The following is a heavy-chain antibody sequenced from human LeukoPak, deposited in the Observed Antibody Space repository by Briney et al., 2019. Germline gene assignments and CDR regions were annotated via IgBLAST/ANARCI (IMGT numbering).Heavy chain of an antibody. Sequence: ASVKVSCKASGYTFTSYDINWVRQATGRGLEWMGWMNPNSGNTGYAQKFQGRVTMTRNTSISTAYMELSSLRSEDTAVYYCARAPSSSWYYHYGMDVWGQGTTVTVSS. CDR3: ARAPSSSWYYHYGMDV. CDR2: MNPNSGNT. D-gene: IGHD6-13*01. CDR1: GYTFTSYD. J-gene: IGHJ6*02. V-gene: IGHV1-8*01.